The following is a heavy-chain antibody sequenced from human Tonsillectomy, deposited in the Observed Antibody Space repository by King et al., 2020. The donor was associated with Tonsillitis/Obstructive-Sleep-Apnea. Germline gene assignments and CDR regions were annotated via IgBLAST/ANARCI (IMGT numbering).Heavy chain of an antibody. V-gene: IGHV4-61*01. CDR1: GGSVRSGNHF. Sequence: QLQESGPGLVKPSETLSLTCTVSGGSVRSGNHFWSWIRQPPGKGLEWIGYIYYSGTTNYNPSLKGRVTLSVDTSKGRFALKLSSVTAADTAMYYCARATRGRFFDWVLHGTFDIWGHGTMVTVSS. CDR2: IYYSGTT. J-gene: IGHJ3*02. D-gene: IGHD3-9*01. CDR3: ARATRGRFFDWVLHGTFDI.